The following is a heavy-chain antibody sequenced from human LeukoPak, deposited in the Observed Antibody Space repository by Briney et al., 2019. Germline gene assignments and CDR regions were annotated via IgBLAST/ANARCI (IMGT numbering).Heavy chain of an antibody. J-gene: IGHJ4*02. CDR2: IYHSGST. V-gene: IGHV4-30-2*01. CDR1: GGSISSGGYY. CDR3: ARDEGRTRAFGVVMVPYY. D-gene: IGHD3-3*01. Sequence: SETLSLTCTVSGGSISSGGYYWSRIRQPPGKGLEWIGYIYHSGSTYYNPSLKSRVTISVDRSKNQFSLKLSSVTAADTAVYYCARDEGRTRAFGVVMVPYYWGQGTLVTVSS.